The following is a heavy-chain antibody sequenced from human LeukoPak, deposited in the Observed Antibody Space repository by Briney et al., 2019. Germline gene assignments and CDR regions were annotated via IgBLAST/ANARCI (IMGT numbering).Heavy chain of an antibody. Sequence: ASVKVSCKASGHTFTSYGISWVRQAPGQGLEWMGWISAYNGNTNYAQKLQGRVTMTTDTSTSTAYMELRGLRSDDTAVYYCARDSKYYYDSSGYHSVIHYWGQGTLVTVSS. CDR3: ARDSKYYYDSSGYHSVIHY. V-gene: IGHV1-18*01. CDR1: GHTFTSYG. D-gene: IGHD3-22*01. J-gene: IGHJ4*02. CDR2: ISAYNGNT.